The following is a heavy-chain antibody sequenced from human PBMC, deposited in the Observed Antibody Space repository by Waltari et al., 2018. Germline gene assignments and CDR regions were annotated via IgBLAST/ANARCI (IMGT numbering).Heavy chain of an antibody. D-gene: IGHD2-2*02. J-gene: IGHJ3*02. Sequence: EVQLVESGGGLVQPGGSLRLSCAASGFSLSGYSMSWVRQTAGNGLEWLAFAGVDGTTMYYADSVKGRFTISRDIRENSVYLQMNSLRVEDTGLFYCARTWRENTFDIWGQGTMVTVSS. CDR2: AGVDGTTM. CDR3: ARTWRENTFDI. CDR1: GFSLSGYS. V-gene: IGHV3-48*03.